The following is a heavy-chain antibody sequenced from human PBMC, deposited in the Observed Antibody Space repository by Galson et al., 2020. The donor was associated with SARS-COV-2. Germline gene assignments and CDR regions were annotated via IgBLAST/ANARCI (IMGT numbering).Heavy chain of an antibody. Sequence: SETLSLTCTVSGDSISSDDFYWSWIRQTPGTGLEWIGDIHSSGNTYYNPSLMSRGTISVDTSKNQFSLRLSSVTAADTSVYFCARTSSTATREYYYDYWGRGTLVYVSS. CDR3: ARTSSTATREYYYDY. V-gene: IGHV4-30-4*01. D-gene: IGHD1-26*01. CDR2: IHSSGNT. J-gene: IGHJ4*02. CDR1: GDSISSDDFY.